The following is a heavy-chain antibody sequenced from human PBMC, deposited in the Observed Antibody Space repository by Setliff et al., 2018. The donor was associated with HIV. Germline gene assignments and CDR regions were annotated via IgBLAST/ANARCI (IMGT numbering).Heavy chain of an antibody. Sequence: GASVKVSCKAFGGTFTSYAFSWVRQAPGQGLEWMGGIIPIFGTANYAQKFQGRVTITADESTSTAYMELSSLRSEDTAVYYCARGTYTDYEVGDYWGQGTLVTVSS. CDR3: ARGTYTDYEVGDY. CDR1: GGTFTSYA. V-gene: IGHV1-69*13. CDR2: IIPIFGTA. J-gene: IGHJ4*02. D-gene: IGHD4-17*01.